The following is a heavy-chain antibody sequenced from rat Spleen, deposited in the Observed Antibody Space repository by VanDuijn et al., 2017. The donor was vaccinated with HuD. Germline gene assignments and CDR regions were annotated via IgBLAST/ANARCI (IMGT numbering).Heavy chain of an antibody. CDR3: ARSYGGYTSNWFPY. V-gene: IGHV2-1*01. Sequence: QVQLKESGPGLVQPSQTPSLTCTVSGFSLISYSVHWIRQPPGKGLEWMGGIWGDGSTDYNSTLKSRLSISRDTSKSQVFLKMNSLQTDDTVIYFCARSYGGYTSNWFPYWGQGTLVTVSS. CDR2: IWGDGST. D-gene: IGHD1-11*01. J-gene: IGHJ3*01. CDR1: GFSLISYS.